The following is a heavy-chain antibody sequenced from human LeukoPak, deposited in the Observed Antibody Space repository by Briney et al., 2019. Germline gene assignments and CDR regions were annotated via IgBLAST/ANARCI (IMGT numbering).Heavy chain of an antibody. D-gene: IGHD5-12*01. CDR1: GGTLSSYA. CDR3: ARVLGTGALRDVDIVATTLRHVHFDY. V-gene: IGHV1-69*05. J-gene: IGHJ4*02. Sequence: ASVKVSCKASGGTLSSYAISWVRQAAGHGLEWRGGIIPIFGTANYAQKFQGRVTMTTDTATNSAYMELRSLTSDGTAVYYCARVLGTGALRDVDIVATTLRHVHFDYWGQGTLVTVSS. CDR2: IIPIFGTA.